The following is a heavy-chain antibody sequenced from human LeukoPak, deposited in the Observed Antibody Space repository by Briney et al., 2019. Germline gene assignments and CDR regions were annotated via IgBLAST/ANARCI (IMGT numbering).Heavy chain of an antibody. V-gene: IGHV3-23*01. D-gene: IGHD3-10*01. J-gene: IGHJ4*02. CDR1: GFTFSSYA. CDR3: AKDFFRCYGSGSYSDY. Sequence: GGSLRLSCAASGFTFSSYAMSWVRQAPGKGLEWVSAISGSGGSTYYADSVKGRFTISRDNSKNTLYLQMNSLRAEDTAVYYCAKDFFRCYGSGSYSDYWGQGTLVTVSS. CDR2: ISGSGGST.